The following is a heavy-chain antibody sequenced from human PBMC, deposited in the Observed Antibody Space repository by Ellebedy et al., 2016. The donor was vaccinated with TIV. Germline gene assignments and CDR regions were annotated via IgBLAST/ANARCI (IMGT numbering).Heavy chain of an antibody. J-gene: IGHJ4*02. CDR1: GFIFTNYD. V-gene: IGHV3-23*01. D-gene: IGHD3-10*01. Sequence: GESLKISCAASGFIFTNYDMNWVRQTPGKGLEWVSSRSGSGDKTYYADSVEGRFTITRDNSKNTLYLQMNSLRADDTAVYYCAKQSYRSGSFIFDHWGQGNLVTVSS. CDR3: AKQSYRSGSFIFDH. CDR2: RSGSGDKT.